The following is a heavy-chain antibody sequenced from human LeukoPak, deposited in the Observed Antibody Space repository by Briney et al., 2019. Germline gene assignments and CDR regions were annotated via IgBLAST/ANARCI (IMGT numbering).Heavy chain of an antibody. CDR3: ARGSSGWFDY. CDR2: INHSGST. D-gene: IGHD6-19*01. Sequence: NPSETLSLTCAVYGGSFSGYYWSWLRQPPGKGLEWIGEINHSGSTNYNPSLKSRVTISVDTSKNQFSLKPSSVTAADTAVYYCARGSSGWFDYWGQGTLVTVSS. J-gene: IGHJ4*02. V-gene: IGHV4-34*01. CDR1: GGSFSGYY.